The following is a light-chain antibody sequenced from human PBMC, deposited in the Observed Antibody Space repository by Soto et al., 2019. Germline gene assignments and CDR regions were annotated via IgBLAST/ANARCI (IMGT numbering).Light chain of an antibody. J-gene: IGLJ3*02. CDR1: SSNIGSNP. Sequence: QSVLTQPPSASGTPGQRVTISCSGSSSNIGSNPVNWYQQLPGTAPELLIYTNSQRPSGVPDRFSGSKSGTSASLAISGLQSDDEADYYCAAWDDSLNAGVFGGGTKLTVL. V-gene: IGLV1-44*01. CDR3: AAWDDSLNAGV. CDR2: TNS.